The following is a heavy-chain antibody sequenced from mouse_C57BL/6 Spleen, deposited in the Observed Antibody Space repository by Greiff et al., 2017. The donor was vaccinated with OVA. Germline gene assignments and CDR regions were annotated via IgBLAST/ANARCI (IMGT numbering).Heavy chain of an antibody. CDR3: ARSYDYDVEAMDY. CDR2: IYPSDSET. CDR1: GYTFTSYW. V-gene: IGHV1-61*01. J-gene: IGHJ4*01. Sequence: QVQLKQPGAELVRPGSSVKLSCKASGYTFTSYWMDWVKQRPGQGLEWIGNIYPSDSETHYNQKFKDKATLTVDKSSSTAYMQLSSLTSEDSAVYYCARSYDYDVEAMDYWGQGTSVTVSS. D-gene: IGHD2-4*01.